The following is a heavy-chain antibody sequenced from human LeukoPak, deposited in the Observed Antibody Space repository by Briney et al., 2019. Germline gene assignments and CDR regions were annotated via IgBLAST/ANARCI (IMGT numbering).Heavy chain of an antibody. CDR1: GFTFSSYA. V-gene: IGHV3-23*01. Sequence: GGSLRLSCAASGFTFSSYAMSWVRQAPGKGLEWDSAISGSGGSTYYADSVKGRFTISRDNSKNTLYLQMNSLRAEDTALYYCAKDSGSGWYEAHFDPWGQGTLVTVSS. D-gene: IGHD6-19*01. J-gene: IGHJ5*02. CDR2: ISGSGGST. CDR3: AKDSGSGWYEAHFDP.